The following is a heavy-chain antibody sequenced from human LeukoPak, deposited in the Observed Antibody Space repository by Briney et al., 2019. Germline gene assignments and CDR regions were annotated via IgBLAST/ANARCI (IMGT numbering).Heavy chain of an antibody. Sequence: PSETLSLTCAVYGGSFSGYYWSWIRQPPGKGLEWIGEINHSGSTDYNPSLKSRVTISVDTSKNQFSLKLSSVTAADTAVYYCASAWIAAAGSIDYWGQGTLVTVSS. J-gene: IGHJ4*02. V-gene: IGHV4-34*01. CDR3: ASAWIAAAGSIDY. D-gene: IGHD6-13*01. CDR1: GGSFSGYY. CDR2: INHSGST.